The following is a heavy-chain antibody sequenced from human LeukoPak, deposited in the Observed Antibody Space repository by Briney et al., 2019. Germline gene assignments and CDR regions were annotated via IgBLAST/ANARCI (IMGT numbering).Heavy chain of an antibody. V-gene: IGHV3-7*04. CDR1: GFIFSDYL. Sequence: GGSLRLSCAASGFIFSDYLMTWVRQAPGKGLEWVAKINQDGSVKYYVDSVKGRFTISRDNAKDSLFLQMSSLAAEDTAVYFCVRVRYDGSTYFEYWGQGTLVTASS. J-gene: IGHJ4*02. D-gene: IGHD3-22*01. CDR3: VRVRYDGSTYFEY. CDR2: INQDGSVK.